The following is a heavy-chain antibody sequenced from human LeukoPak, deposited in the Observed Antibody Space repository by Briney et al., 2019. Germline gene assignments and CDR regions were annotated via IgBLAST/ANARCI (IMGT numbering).Heavy chain of an antibody. D-gene: IGHD3/OR15-3a*01. V-gene: IGHV3-21*04. CDR2: IISSSAYI. CDR1: GFTFSTYN. Sequence: GGSLRLSCAASGFTFSTYNMNWVRQAPGKGLEWVSSIISSSAYIYYADSVEGRFTISRDNAKNSLYLQMNSLRAEDTAVYYCARRRDFIDYWGQGTLVTVSS. CDR3: ARRRDFIDY. J-gene: IGHJ4*02.